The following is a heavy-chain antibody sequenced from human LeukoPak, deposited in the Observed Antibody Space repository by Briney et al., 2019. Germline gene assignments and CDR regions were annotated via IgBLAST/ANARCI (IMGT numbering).Heavy chain of an antibody. D-gene: IGHD2-15*01. J-gene: IGHJ4*02. CDR2: ISGSGGST. V-gene: IGHV3-23*01. Sequence: GGSLRLSCAASGFTFSSYAMSWVRQAPGKGLEWVSAISGSGGSTYYADSVKGRFTISRDNAKNSLYLQMNSLRAEDTALYYCAKLGEVVVATTGYFDYWGQGTLVTVSS. CDR3: AKLGEVVVATTGYFDY. CDR1: GFTFSSYA.